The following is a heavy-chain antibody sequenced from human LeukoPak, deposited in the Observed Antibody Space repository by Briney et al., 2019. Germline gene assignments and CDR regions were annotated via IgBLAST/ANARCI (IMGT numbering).Heavy chain of an antibody. J-gene: IGHJ4*02. CDR1: GFAFSSDA. V-gene: IGHV3-30*04. CDR3: ARDLVYSSGWYAGELDH. CDR2: ISYDGSNE. Sequence: PGGSLRLSCSASGFAFSSDAMHWDRQAPGRGLEWLAGISYDGSNEDYAESVRGRFTISRDNSKSTLFLQMNSLRPEDTGVYYCARDLVYSSGWYAGELDHWGLGTLVIVSS. D-gene: IGHD6-19*01.